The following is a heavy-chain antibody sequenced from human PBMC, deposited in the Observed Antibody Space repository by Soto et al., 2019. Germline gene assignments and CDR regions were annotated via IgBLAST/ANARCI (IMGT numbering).Heavy chain of an antibody. CDR3: ARESSGYTFDY. CDR1: GFTFSSYW. Sequence: EVQLVESGGGLVQPGGSLRLSCAASGFTFSSYWMSWVRQAPGKGLEWVANIKQDGSEKYYVDSVKGRFTISRDNAMNSLYLQMNSLRAEDTAVYYWARESSGYTFDYWGQGTLVTVSS. J-gene: IGHJ4*02. V-gene: IGHV3-7*04. D-gene: IGHD3-22*01. CDR2: IKQDGSEK.